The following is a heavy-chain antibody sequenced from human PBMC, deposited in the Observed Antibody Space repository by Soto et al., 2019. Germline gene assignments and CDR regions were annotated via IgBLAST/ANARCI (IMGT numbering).Heavy chain of an antibody. V-gene: IGHV1-69*05. CDR2: IIPIFGTA. D-gene: IGHD6-13*01. CDR1: GGTFSSYA. J-gene: IGHJ4*02. CDR3: ARGLNAIAAAGSDY. Sequence: SVKVSCKASGGTFSSYAISWVRQAPGQGLEWMGGIIPIFGTANYAQKFQGRVTITRDASTSTAYMELSRLRSDDTAVYYCARGLNAIAAAGSDYWGQGTLVTVSS.